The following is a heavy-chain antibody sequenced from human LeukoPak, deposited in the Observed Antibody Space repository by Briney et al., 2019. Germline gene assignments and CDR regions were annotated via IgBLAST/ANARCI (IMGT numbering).Heavy chain of an antibody. CDR1: GFTFSSYG. V-gene: IGHV3-7*03. D-gene: IGHD3-22*01. CDR2: IKQDGSEK. Sequence: GGSLRLSCAASGFTFSSYGIHWVRQAPGKGLEWVANIKQDGSEKYYVDSVKGRFTISRDNAKNSLYLQMNSLRAEDTAVYYCSVDYYDSSGYYYDIYWGQGTLVTVSS. CDR3: SVDYYDSSGYYYDIY. J-gene: IGHJ4*02.